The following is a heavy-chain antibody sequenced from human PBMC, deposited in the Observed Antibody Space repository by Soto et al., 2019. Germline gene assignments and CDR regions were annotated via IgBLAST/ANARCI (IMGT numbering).Heavy chain of an antibody. D-gene: IGHD3-9*01. J-gene: IGHJ6*03. CDR3: AKGGSYDILTGYPYYYYMDV. CDR2: ISGSGGST. Sequence: EVQLLESGGGLVQPGGSLRLSCAASGFTFSSYGMTWVRQAPGKGLEWVSSISGSGGSTYYADSVKGRFTISRDNSRNTLYLQMNSLRAEDTAVYYCAKGGSYDILTGYPYYYYMDVWGKGTTDTVSS. CDR1: GFTFSSYG. V-gene: IGHV3-23*01.